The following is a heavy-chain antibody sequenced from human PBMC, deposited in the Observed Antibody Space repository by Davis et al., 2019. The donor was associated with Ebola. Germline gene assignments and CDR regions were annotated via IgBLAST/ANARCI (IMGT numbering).Heavy chain of an antibody. CDR3: ARDHKYQLLFGMDV. D-gene: IGHD2-2*01. CDR1: GFTFSSYA. V-gene: IGHV3-30-3*01. Sequence: PGGSLRLSCAASGFTFSSYAMHWVRQAPGKGLEWVAVTSYDGSQKYYAESVKGRITISRDNSKNTLYLQMDSLTVEDTAVYHCARDHKYQLLFGMDVWGKGTTVTVSS. CDR2: TSYDGSQK. J-gene: IGHJ6*04.